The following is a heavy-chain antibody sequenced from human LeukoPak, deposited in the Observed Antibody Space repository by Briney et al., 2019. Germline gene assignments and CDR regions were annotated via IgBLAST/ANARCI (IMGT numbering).Heavy chain of an antibody. Sequence: PGGSLRLSCAASGFTFSSYAMSWVRQAPGKGLEWVSAISGSGGSTYYADSVKGRFTISRDNSKNTLYLRMNSLRAEDTAVYYCTSAAGTLWTFDYWGQGTPVTVSS. CDR1: GFTFSSYA. CDR3: TSAAGTLWTFDY. D-gene: IGHD6-13*01. V-gene: IGHV3-23*01. J-gene: IGHJ4*02. CDR2: ISGSGGST.